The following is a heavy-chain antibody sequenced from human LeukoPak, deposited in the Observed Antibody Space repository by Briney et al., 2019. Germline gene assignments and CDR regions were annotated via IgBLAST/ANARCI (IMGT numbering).Heavy chain of an antibody. CDR1: SGSFSGYY. CDR2: INHSGST. CDR3: GVSSSSSKGSFDY. D-gene: IGHD2-2*01. V-gene: IGHV4-34*01. Sequence: SETLSLTCAVYSGSFSGYYWGWIRQPPGKGLEWIGEINHSGSTNYNPSLKSRVTISVDTSKNQFPLKLSSVTAADTAVYYCGVSSSSSKGSFDYWGQGTLVTVSS. J-gene: IGHJ4*02.